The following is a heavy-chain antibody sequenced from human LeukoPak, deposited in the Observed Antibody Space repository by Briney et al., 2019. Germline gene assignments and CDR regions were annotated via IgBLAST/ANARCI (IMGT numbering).Heavy chain of an antibody. Sequence: GGSLRLSCAASGFTFSSYSMNWVRQAPGKGLEWVSAISGSGGSTYYADSVKGRFTISRDNSKNTLYLQMNSLRAEDTAVYYCANDLAGMITFGGVIVPCYWGQGTLVTVSS. CDR2: ISGSGGST. CDR1: GFTFSSYS. CDR3: ANDLAGMITFGGVIVPCY. V-gene: IGHV3-23*01. D-gene: IGHD3-16*02. J-gene: IGHJ4*02.